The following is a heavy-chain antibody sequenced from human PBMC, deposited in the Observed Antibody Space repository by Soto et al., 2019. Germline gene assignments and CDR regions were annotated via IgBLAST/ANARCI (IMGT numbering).Heavy chain of an antibody. CDR3: ARLEGLATISYYFDF. J-gene: IGHJ4*02. V-gene: IGHV4-39*01. CDR2: IYYRGNA. D-gene: IGHD3-9*01. CDR1: DDSINSDKYY. Sequence: LEILSLTCSVSDDSINSDKYYWGWIRQPPGKGLEWIGSIYYRGNAYYNPSLQTRVTISLDKSKSQFSLKLDSVTAADSAVYFCARLEGLATISYYFDFWGPGALVTVSS.